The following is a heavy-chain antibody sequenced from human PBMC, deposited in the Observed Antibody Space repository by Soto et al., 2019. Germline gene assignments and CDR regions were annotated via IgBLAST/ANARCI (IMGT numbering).Heavy chain of an antibody. D-gene: IGHD2-15*01. Sequence: QVHLVESGGGLVEPGGSLRLSCTGSGFALSDNYMTWIRQAPGTGLEWVSYSSSSGAYINYAGSVKGRFTISRDTAYNSLYLQMDSLRAEDTAVYLCARSSGRRQVGRYDYGLDVWGQGTTVTVSS. CDR3: ARSSGRRQVGRYDYGLDV. V-gene: IGHV3-11*06. CDR2: SSSSGAYI. CDR1: GFALSDNY. J-gene: IGHJ6*02.